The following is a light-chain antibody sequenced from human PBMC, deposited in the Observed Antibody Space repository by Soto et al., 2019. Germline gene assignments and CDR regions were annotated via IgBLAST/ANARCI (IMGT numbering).Light chain of an antibody. CDR1: ESISSW. Sequence: DIHMTHSPSTLSASVGDIFTITCRASESISSWLAWYQKKPGKAPKLLIYDASSLESGVPSRLRGSGYGTELSITISSMKNDDFESYYCQQYKSYPWTFGQGTKVDIK. CDR3: QQYKSYPWT. CDR2: DAS. J-gene: IGKJ1*01. V-gene: IGKV1-5*01.